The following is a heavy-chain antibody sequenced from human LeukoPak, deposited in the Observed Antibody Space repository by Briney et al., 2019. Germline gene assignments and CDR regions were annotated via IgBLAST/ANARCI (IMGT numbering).Heavy chain of an antibody. J-gene: IGHJ4*02. Sequence: SETLSLTCAVYGGSFSGYYWSWIRQPPGKGLEWIGEINHSGSTNYNPSLKSRVTISVDTSKNQFSLKLSSVTAADTAVYYCAREFRPEWHDYGDYFDYWGQGTLVTVSS. CDR2: INHSGST. D-gene: IGHD4-17*01. CDR3: AREFRPEWHDYGDYFDY. CDR1: GGSFSGYY. V-gene: IGHV4-34*01.